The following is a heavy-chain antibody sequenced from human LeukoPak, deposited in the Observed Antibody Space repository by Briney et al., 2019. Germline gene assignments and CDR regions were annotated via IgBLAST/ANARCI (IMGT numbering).Heavy chain of an antibody. D-gene: IGHD3-22*01. CDR2: INPNSGGT. Sequence: ASVNVSCKASGYTFTGYYMHWVRQAPGQGLEWMGWINPNSGGTNYAQKFQGRVTMTRDTSISTAYMELSRLRSDDTAVYYCARDPPRVTMIVVAPDYWGQGTLVTVSS. J-gene: IGHJ4*02. CDR3: ARDPPRVTMIVVAPDY. CDR1: GYTFTGYY. V-gene: IGHV1-2*02.